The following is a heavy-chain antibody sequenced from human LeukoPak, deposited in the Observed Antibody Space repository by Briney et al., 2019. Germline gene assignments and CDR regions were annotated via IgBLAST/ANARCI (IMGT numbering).Heavy chain of an antibody. J-gene: IGHJ6*02. CDR1: GGSFSNYY. D-gene: IGHD3-3*01. CDR2: INRNGST. CDR3: ARDGSPRRITIFGVVNYYYGMDV. V-gene: IGHV4-34*01. Sequence: SETLSLTCAVDGGSFSNYYWSWIRQPPGKGLEWIGEINRNGSTNYNPSLKSRVTISIDTSKNQFSLRLNSVTAADTAVYYCARDGSPRRITIFGVVNYYYGMDVWGQGTTVTVSS.